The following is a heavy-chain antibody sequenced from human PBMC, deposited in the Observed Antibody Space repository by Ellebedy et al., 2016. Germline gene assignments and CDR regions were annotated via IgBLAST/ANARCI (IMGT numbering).Heavy chain of an antibody. CDR1: GFTFSSYG. CDR3: AKGGWELHYGWFDP. J-gene: IGHJ5*02. D-gene: IGHD1-26*01. V-gene: IGHV3-30*18. Sequence: GESLKISXAASGFTFSSYGMHWVRQAPGKGLEWVAVISYDGSNKYYADSVKGRFTISRDNAKNSLYLQMNSLRAEDTALYYCAKGGWELHYGWFDPWGQGTLVTVSS. CDR2: ISYDGSNK.